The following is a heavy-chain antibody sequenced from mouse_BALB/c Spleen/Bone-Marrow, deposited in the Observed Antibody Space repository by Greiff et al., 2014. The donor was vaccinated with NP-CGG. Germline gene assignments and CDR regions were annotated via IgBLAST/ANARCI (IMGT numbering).Heavy chain of an antibody. CDR3: ARYRLGTYFDY. Sequence: EVQLVESGAELVKLGASVKLSCTASGFNIKDTYMHWVKQRPEQGLEWIGRIDPANGNTKYDPKFQGKATITADTSSNTAYLQLSSLTSEDTVVYYCARYRLGTYFDYWGQGTTLTVSS. J-gene: IGHJ2*01. CDR1: GFNIKDTY. V-gene: IGHV14-3*02. CDR2: IDPANGNT. D-gene: IGHD1-2*01.